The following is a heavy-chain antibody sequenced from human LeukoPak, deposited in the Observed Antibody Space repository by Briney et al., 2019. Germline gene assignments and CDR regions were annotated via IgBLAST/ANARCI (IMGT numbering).Heavy chain of an antibody. CDR3: ARQIVPAAIPSNWFDP. CDR1: GYSISSGYY. Sequence: PSETLSLTRAVSGYSISSGYYWGWIRQPPGQGLEWIGSIYHSGSTYYNPSLKSRVTISVDTSKNQFSLKLSSVTAADTAVYYCARQIVPAAIPSNWFDPWGQGTLVTVSS. D-gene: IGHD2-2*02. V-gene: IGHV4-38-2*01. J-gene: IGHJ5*02. CDR2: IYHSGST.